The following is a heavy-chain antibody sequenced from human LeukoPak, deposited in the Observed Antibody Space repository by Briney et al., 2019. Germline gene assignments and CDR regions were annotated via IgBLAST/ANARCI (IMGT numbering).Heavy chain of an antibody. CDR3: ARGTVTMVDY. J-gene: IGHJ4*02. CDR2: ISYDGTNK. Sequence: GGSLRLSCAASGFTFSVYRMHWVRQAPGRGLEWVAVISYDGTNKYYADSVKGRFTISRDNSKNTLFLQMNSLRAGDTAVYYCARGTVTMVDYWGQGTLVTVSS. CDR1: GFTFSVYR. D-gene: IGHD3-10*01. V-gene: IGHV3-30*03.